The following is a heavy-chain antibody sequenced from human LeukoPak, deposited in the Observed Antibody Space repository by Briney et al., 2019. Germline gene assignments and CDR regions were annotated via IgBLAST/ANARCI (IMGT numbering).Heavy chain of an antibody. D-gene: IGHD1-14*01. J-gene: IGHJ4*02. CDR1: GFTFSSYW. Sequence: GGSLRLSCEASGFTFSSYWMSWVRQAPGKGLEWVANIKQDGSEKKYLDSVKGRFTISRDNAKNSMYLQMNSLRAEDTAVYYCAKERALDRAGIDYWGQGTLVTVSS. V-gene: IGHV3-7*04. CDR2: IKQDGSEK. CDR3: AKERALDRAGIDY.